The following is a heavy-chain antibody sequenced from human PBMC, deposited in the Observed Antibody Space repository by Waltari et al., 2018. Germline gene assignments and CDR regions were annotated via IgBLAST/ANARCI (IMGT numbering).Heavy chain of an antibody. V-gene: IGHV2-70*04. D-gene: IGHD3-16*01. J-gene: IGHJ4*02. CDR3: VHSSGTYYFDY. CDR1: GFSLSTIGMR. CDR2: IYWDDDK. Sequence: QVTLKESGPALVKPTQTLTLTCTFSGFSLSTIGMRVSWIRQPPGKALEWLARIYWDDDKFYSTSLKTRITISKDTSKNQVVLTMTNMDPVDTATYFCVHSSGTYYFDYWGQGTLVTVSS.